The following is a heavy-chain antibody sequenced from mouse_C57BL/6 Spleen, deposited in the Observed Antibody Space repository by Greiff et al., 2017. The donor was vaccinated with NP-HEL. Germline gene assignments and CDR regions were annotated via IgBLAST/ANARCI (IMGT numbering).Heavy chain of an antibody. V-gene: IGHV1-52*01. Sequence: VKLQQPGAELVRPGSSVKLSCKASGYTFTSYWMHWVKQRPIQGLEWIGNIDPSDSETHYNQKFKDKATLTVDKSSSTAYMQLSSLTSEDSAVYYCARRSNPYFDYWGQGTTLTVSS. CDR1: GYTFTSYW. J-gene: IGHJ2*01. CDR2: IDPSDSET. D-gene: IGHD2-5*01. CDR3: ARRSNPYFDY.